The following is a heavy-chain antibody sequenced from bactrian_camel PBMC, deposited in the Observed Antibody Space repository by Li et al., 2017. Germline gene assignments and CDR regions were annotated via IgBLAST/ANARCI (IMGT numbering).Heavy chain of an antibody. CDR2: ISSDGST. D-gene: IGHD1*01. CDR3: NIEGGPPDCLSASWSAFVE. V-gene: IGHV3S53*01. CDR1: ISTNC. J-gene: IGHJ4*01. Sequence: VQLVESGGGSVQPGGSLTLSCAASISTNCLGWFRQAPGNEREEIATISSDGSTYYADSVKGRFTISQDKAKNTVYLQMNSLKLEDTAMYYCNIEGGPPDCLSASWSAFVEWGPGTQVTVS.